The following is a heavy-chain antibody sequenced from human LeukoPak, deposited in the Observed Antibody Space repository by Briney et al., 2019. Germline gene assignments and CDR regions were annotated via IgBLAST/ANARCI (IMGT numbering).Heavy chain of an antibody. CDR3: ASRSSYSYGPTDY. J-gene: IGHJ4*02. CDR2: IYYSGST. Sequence: KPSETLSLTCTVSGTSISSSSYYWGWIRQPPGKGLEWIGSIYYSGSTYYKPSLKSRVTIPVDTSKNQFSLKLSSVTAADTAVYYCASRSSYSYGPTDYWGQGTLVTVSS. CDR1: GTSISSSSYY. V-gene: IGHV4-39*01. D-gene: IGHD5-18*01.